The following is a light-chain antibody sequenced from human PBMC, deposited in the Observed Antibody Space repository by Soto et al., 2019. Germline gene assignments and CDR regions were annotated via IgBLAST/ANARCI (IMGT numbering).Light chain of an antibody. CDR1: QTISTC. Sequence: DIQMTQFPSSLSASVGDGVTITCRASQTISTCLNWYQQKAGTAPKLLIYGASDLESGIPSRFSGSGSGTYFTLTISSLQPEDFAIYYCQQCLTTPRTFGQGTRVEI. J-gene: IGKJ1*01. CDR2: GAS. V-gene: IGKV1-39*01. CDR3: QQCLTTPRT.